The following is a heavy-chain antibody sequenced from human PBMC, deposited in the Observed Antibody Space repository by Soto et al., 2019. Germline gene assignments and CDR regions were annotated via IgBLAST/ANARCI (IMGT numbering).Heavy chain of an antibody. CDR3: ARDRYGGDWFDP. CDR2: ISSTTSTM. CDR1: GFTFSTYS. Sequence: EVRLVESGGGSVQPGGSLRLSCAASGFTFSTYSMNWVRQAPGQGLEWVSYISSTTSTMYYADSVKGRFTISRDNAKNSLYLQMNSLRAEDTAVYYCARDRYGGDWFDPWGQGALVTVSS. V-gene: IGHV3-48*01. D-gene: IGHD4-17*01. J-gene: IGHJ5*02.